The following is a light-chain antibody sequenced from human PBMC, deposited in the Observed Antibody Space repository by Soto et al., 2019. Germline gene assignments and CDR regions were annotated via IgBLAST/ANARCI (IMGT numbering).Light chain of an antibody. J-gene: IGLJ2*01. Sequence: QSVLTQPASVSGSPGQSITISCTGTSRDVGRYNLVSWYQQHPGKAPKLMIYEGSKRPSGVSNRFSGSKSGNTASLTISGLQSEDEADYYCCSYAGSSTVVFGGVTKLTVL. CDR1: SRDVGRYNL. CDR2: EGS. CDR3: CSYAGSSTVV. V-gene: IGLV2-23*01.